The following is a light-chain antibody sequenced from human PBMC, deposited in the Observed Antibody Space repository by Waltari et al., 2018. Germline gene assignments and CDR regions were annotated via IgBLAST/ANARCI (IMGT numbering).Light chain of an antibody. J-gene: IGLJ1*01. CDR2: ADT. CDR1: SGSIASNY. Sequence: NFMLTQPHSVSESPGKTVTIYCTRSSGSIASNYVQWYQRRPGSSPTTVIYADTQRPSGVPDRFSGSIDSSSNAASLTISGLKTEDEADYYCQSYGVFGTGTKVTVL. V-gene: IGLV6-57*01. CDR3: QSYGV.